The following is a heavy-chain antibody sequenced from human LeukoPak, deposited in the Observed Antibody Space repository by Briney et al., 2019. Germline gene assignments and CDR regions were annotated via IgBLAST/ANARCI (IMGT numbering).Heavy chain of an antibody. V-gene: IGHV4-61*02. Sequence: SQTLSLTCTVSGGSVSSGSYYWNWIRQPGGTGLEWIGRIYTSGSTNYNPSLKSRVTISLDTSKNQFSLKLSSVTAADTAVYYCARDFYYDFWSGSFDYWGQGTLVTVSS. CDR1: GGSVSSGSYY. CDR3: ARDFYYDFWSGSFDY. D-gene: IGHD3-3*01. CDR2: IYTSGST. J-gene: IGHJ4*02.